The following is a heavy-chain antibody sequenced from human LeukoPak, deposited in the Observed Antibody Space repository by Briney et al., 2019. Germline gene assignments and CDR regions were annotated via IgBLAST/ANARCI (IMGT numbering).Heavy chain of an antibody. Sequence: GASVKVSCKASGYTFTSYDINWVRQATGQRLECMGWMNPNSGNTGYAQKFQGRVTMTRNTSISTAYMELSSLRSEDTAVYYCARSLWFGELLSLDYWGQGTLVTVSS. CDR3: ARSLWFGELLSLDY. CDR2: MNPNSGNT. J-gene: IGHJ4*02. D-gene: IGHD3-10*01. V-gene: IGHV1-8*01. CDR1: GYTFTSYD.